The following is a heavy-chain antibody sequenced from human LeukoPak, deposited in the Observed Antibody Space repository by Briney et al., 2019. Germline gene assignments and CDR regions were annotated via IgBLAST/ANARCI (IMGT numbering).Heavy chain of an antibody. CDR3: ASQVGAEGSFDY. D-gene: IGHD1-26*01. J-gene: IGHJ4*02. CDR2: IYYSGST. Sequence: PSETLSLTCTVSGGSISSGDYYWSWIRQPPGKGLEWIGYIYYSGSTNYNPSLKSRVTISVDTSKNQFSLKLSSVTAADTAVYYCASQVGAEGSFDYWGQGTLVTVSS. V-gene: IGHV4-30-4*08. CDR1: GGSISSGDYY.